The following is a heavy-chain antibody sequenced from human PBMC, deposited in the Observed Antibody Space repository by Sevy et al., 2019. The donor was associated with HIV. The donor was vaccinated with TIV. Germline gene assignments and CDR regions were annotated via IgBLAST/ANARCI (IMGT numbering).Heavy chain of an antibody. V-gene: IGHV3-49*04. CDR2: LKSDVYGGTV. D-gene: IGHD6-13*01. J-gene: IGHJ4*02. CDR3: TRWKAAQSIFDY. Sequence: GGSLRLSCTASGFTFGDYCMSWVRQAPGKGLEWVAFLKSDVYGGTVDDAAFVRGRFVISRDDSKTIAYLQMNDLKTKETGVYYCTRWKAAQSIFDYWGQGALVTVSS. CDR1: GFTFGDYC.